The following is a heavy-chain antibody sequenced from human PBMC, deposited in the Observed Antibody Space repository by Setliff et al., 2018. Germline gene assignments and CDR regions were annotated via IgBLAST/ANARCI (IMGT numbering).Heavy chain of an antibody. D-gene: IGHD4-17*01. J-gene: IGHJ4*02. CDR2: IYHSGNT. CDR3: VREGGIGDSGDY. Sequence: SETLSLTCNVSGDSISSTYHWGWIRQSPGKGLEWIGTIYHSGNTYYNPSLNSRLTISVDTSKNQFSLRLTSVTAADTAVYYCVREGGIGDSGDYWGQGTLVTVSS. CDR1: GDSISSTYH. V-gene: IGHV4-38-2*02.